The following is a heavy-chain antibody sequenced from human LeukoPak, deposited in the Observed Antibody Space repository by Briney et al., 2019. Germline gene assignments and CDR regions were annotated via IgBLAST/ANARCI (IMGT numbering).Heavy chain of an antibody. CDR3: TTVLLSFDSSSYYPFRVDY. CDR1: GFTFSNAW. D-gene: IGHD3-22*01. CDR2: IKSKTDGGTT. Sequence: GRSLRLSCAASGFTFSNAWMSWVRQAPGKGLEWVGRIKSKTDGGTTDYAAPVKGRFTIPRDDSKNTLYLQMNSLKTEDTAVYYCTTVLLSFDSSSYYPFRVDYWGQGTLVTVSS. V-gene: IGHV3-15*01. J-gene: IGHJ4*02.